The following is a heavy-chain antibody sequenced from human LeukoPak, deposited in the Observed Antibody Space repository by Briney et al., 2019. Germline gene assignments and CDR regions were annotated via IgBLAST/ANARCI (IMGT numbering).Heavy chain of an antibody. J-gene: IGHJ5*01. CDR1: GFTFSSYW. V-gene: IGHV3-7*01. D-gene: IGHD3-10*01. CDR2: IKGDGNEK. Sequence: WGTLRLTCAASGFTFSSYWLNWVRQAPGKGLEWVANIKGDGNEKNNVDLWRGRFSISRDNAQNSLYLQMDSLRAEGRAVYYCAKEGAYPIITYDSGDQGAVVTVSS. CDR3: AKEGAYPIITYDS.